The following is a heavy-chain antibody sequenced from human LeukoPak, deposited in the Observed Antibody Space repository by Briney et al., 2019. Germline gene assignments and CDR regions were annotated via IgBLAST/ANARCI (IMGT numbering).Heavy chain of an antibody. Sequence: GGSLRLSCAASGFTFSGSTIHWVRQASGKGLEWVGRIRTNPNNYATAYGTSVKGRFTLSRDDSRNTAYLQMSNLRAEDTAVYFCSVDREEDDSNHVFWGQGTLVTVSS. V-gene: IGHV3-73*01. D-gene: IGHD4-4*01. CDR3: SVDREEDDSNHVF. CDR2: IRTNPNNYAT. CDR1: GFTFSGST. J-gene: IGHJ4*02.